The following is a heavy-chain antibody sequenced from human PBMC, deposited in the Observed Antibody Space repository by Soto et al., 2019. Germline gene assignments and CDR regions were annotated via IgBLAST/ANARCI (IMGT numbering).Heavy chain of an antibody. D-gene: IGHD6-13*01. Sequence: EVQVLESGGGLVQPGGSLRLSCVASGFTFSSYAMSWVRQAPGKGLEWVSFVSGSGGSTDYADSVKGRFTISRDNSKSTLHLQLNSLRAEDTAMYYCAKRSFQLGLPFDYWGQGTLVTVSS. CDR3: AKRSFQLGLPFDY. CDR1: GFTFSSYA. V-gene: IGHV3-23*01. CDR2: VSGSGGST. J-gene: IGHJ4*02.